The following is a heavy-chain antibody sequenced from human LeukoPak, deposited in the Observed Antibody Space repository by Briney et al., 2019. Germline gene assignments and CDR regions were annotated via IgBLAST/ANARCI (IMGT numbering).Heavy chain of an antibody. CDR3: ATSISVAGSFDY. D-gene: IGHD6-19*01. V-gene: IGHV1-46*01. CDR1: GYTFTSYY. CDR2: INPSGGST. Sequence: GASVKVSCKASGYTFTSYYMHWVRQAPGQGLEWMGIINPSGGSTTYAQKFQGRVTMTEDTSTDTAYMELSSLRSEDTAVYYCATSISVAGSFDYWGQGTLVTVSS. J-gene: IGHJ4*02.